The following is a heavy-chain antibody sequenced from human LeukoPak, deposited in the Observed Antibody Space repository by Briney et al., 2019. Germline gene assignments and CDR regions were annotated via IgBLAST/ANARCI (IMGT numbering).Heavy chain of an antibody. J-gene: IGHJ4*02. V-gene: IGHV3-23*01. D-gene: IGHD3-22*01. CDR1: GFTFSSYA. Sequence: GGSLRLSCAASGFTFSSYAMSWVRQAPGKGLEWVSAISGSGGSTYYADSVKGRFTISRDNSKNTLYLQMDSLRAEDTAVYYCAKGSQARMIVVVIPDYWGQGTPVTVSS. CDR2: ISGSGGST. CDR3: AKGSQARMIVVVIPDY.